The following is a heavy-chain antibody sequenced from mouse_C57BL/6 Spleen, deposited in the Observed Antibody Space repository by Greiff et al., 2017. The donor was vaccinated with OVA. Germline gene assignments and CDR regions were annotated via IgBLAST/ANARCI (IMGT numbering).Heavy chain of an antibody. Sequence: VQLKESGGGLVQPKGSLKLSCAASGFSFNTYAMNWVRQAPGKGLEWVARIRSKSNNYATYYADSVKDRFTISRDDSESMLYLQMNNLKTEDTAMYYCVRHHYGWFAYWGQGTLVTVSA. J-gene: IGHJ3*01. D-gene: IGHD1-2*01. V-gene: IGHV10-1*01. CDR3: VRHHYGWFAY. CDR2: IRSKSNNYAT. CDR1: GFSFNTYA.